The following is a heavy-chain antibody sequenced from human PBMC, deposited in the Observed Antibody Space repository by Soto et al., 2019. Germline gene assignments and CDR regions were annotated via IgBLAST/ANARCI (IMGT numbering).Heavy chain of an antibody. CDR3: ARGGVRSTTSSAY. CDR2: IIPILVTP. CDR1: GGPFSRYA. D-gene: IGHD2-2*01. J-gene: IGHJ4*02. V-gene: IGHV1-69*01. Sequence: QVQLVQSGAEVKKPGSSVKVSCKASGGPFSRYAITWVRQAPGQGLEWVGGIIPILVTPNYAQNFQDRVTITADESTNPAYSELDNLRSEDTAVSLCARGGVRSTTSSAYWRQGTLVTVSP.